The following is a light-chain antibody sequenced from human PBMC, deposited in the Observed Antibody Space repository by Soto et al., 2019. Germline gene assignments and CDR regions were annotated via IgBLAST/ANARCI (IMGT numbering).Light chain of an antibody. CDR1: SSNIGGNN. Sequence: QSVLTQPPSASGTPGQRVTISCSGSSSNIGGNNVNWYQQLPGTAPKLLIYTNNQRPSWVPDRFSGSKSGTSASLAISGLQSEDEADYYCAGWDDSLNGWVFGGGTQLTVL. V-gene: IGLV1-44*01. CDR3: AGWDDSLNGWV. J-gene: IGLJ3*02. CDR2: TNN.